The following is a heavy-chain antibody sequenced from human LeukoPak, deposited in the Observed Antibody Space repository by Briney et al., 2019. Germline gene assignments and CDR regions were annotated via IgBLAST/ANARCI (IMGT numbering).Heavy chain of an antibody. CDR2: INPNRGGT. D-gene: IGHD1-1*01. CDR3: ARGTTEGDY. Sequence: ASVKVSCKASGYTFNDYYMHWVRQAPGQGLEWMGRINPNRGGTNYAQKFQGGVTMTRDTSISTAYMELSRLRYDDTAVYYCARGTTEGDYWGQGTLVTVSS. CDR1: GYTFNDYY. V-gene: IGHV1-2*06. J-gene: IGHJ4*02.